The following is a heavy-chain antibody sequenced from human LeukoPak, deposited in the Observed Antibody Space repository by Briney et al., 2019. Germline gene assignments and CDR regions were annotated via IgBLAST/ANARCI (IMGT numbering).Heavy chain of an antibody. CDR1: GGTFSSYA. CDR3: ARDLELYYDSSGYYSVDY. J-gene: IGHJ4*02. Sequence: ASVKVSCKASGGTFSSYAISWVRQAPGQGLEWMGWINPNSGGTNYAQKFQGRVTMTRDTSISTAYMELSRLRSDDTAVYYCARDLELYYDSSGYYSVDYWGQGTLVTVSS. CDR2: INPNSGGT. D-gene: IGHD3-22*01. V-gene: IGHV1-2*02.